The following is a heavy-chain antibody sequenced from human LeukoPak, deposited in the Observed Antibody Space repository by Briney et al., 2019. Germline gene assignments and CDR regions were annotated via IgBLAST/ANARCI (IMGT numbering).Heavy chain of an antibody. CDR3: ARTYYYGSGIDFDY. Sequence: SETLSLTCTVSGGSISSYYWSWIRQPPGKGLEWIGYIYYSGSTNYNPSLKSRVTISVDTSKNQFSLKLSSVTAADTAVYYCARTYYYGSGIDFDYWGQGTLVTVSS. CDR1: GGSISSYY. V-gene: IGHV4-59*08. D-gene: IGHD3-10*01. CDR2: IYYSGST. J-gene: IGHJ4*02.